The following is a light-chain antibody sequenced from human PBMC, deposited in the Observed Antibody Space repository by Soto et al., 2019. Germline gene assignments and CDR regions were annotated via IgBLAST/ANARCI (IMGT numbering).Light chain of an antibody. CDR2: EVS. Sequence: QSVLTQPPSASGSPGQSVTISCTGTSSDVGGYNYVSWYQQHPGKAPKLIISEVSKRPSGVPDRFSGSKSGNTASLTVSGLQAEDEADYCCTSHAGINNYGFGAGTKVTVL. J-gene: IGLJ1*01. CDR1: SSDVGGYNY. CDR3: TSHAGINNYG. V-gene: IGLV2-8*01.